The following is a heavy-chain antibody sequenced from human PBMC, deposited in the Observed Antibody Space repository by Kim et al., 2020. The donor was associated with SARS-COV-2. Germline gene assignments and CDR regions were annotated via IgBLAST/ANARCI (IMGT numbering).Heavy chain of an antibody. J-gene: IGHJ6*02. V-gene: IGHV4-34*01. Sequence: SETLSLTCAVYGGSFSGYYWSWIRQPPGKGLEWIGEINHSGSTNYNPSLKSRVTISVDTSKNKFSLKLSSVTAADTAVYYCARGVSYYGSVSYRLFGYYGMDVWGQGTTVTVSS. CDR1: GGSFSGYY. CDR3: ARGVSYYGSVSYRLFGYYGMDV. CDR2: INHSGST. D-gene: IGHD3-10*01.